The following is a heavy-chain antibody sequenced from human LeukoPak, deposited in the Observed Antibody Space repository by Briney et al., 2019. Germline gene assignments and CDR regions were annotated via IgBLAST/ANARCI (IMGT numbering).Heavy chain of an antibody. CDR1: GFTFSSYA. CDR3: AKDHGSSWYRYFDY. V-gene: IGHV3-23*01. CDR2: FSGSGGST. Sequence: PGGSLRLSCAASGFTFSSYAMSWVRQAPGKGLEWVSAFSGSGGSTYYADSVKGRFTISRDNSKNTLYLQMNSLRAEDTAVYYCAKDHGSSWYRYFDYWGQGTLVTVSS. J-gene: IGHJ4*02. D-gene: IGHD6-13*01.